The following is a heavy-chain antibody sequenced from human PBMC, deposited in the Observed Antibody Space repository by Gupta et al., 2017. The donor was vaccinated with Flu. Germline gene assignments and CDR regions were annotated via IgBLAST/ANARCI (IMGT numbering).Heavy chain of an antibody. Sequence: WIGYIYYSGSTYYNPSLKSRVTISVDTSKNQFSLKLSSVTAADTAVYYCARGNQNQDYDYVWGRYRDGYFDYWGQGTLVTVSS. CDR2: IYYSGST. V-gene: IGHV4-31*02. D-gene: IGHD3-16*02. CDR3: ARGNQNQDYDYVWGRYRDGYFDY. J-gene: IGHJ4*02.